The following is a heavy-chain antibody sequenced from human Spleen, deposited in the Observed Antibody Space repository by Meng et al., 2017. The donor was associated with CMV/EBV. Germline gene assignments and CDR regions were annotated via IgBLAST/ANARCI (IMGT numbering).Heavy chain of an antibody. CDR2: INPSGGST. J-gene: IGHJ4*02. Sequence: KVCCKTSGYSLTSNDMHWVRQAPGQGFEWMGMINPSGGSTTYAQKFQGRVTMTRDTSTSTVYMELSSLRSEDTAVYYCARDFMAFDYWGQGTLVTVSS. CDR3: ARDFMAFDY. CDR1: GYSLTSND. V-gene: IGHV1-46*01. D-gene: IGHD3-10*01.